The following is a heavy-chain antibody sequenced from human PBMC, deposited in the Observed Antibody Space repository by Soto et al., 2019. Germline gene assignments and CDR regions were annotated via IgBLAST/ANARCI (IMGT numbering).Heavy chain of an antibody. J-gene: IGHJ6*02. CDR1: GGSVSSTDYS. CDR2: VYSHDNT. CDR3: ARLNGYCVSTKCRGYYGMDV. D-gene: IGHD2-2*03. V-gene: IGHV4-39*01. Sequence: QLQLQESGPGLVKPSETLSLTCTVSGGSVSSTDYSWGWVRQSPGKGLEWIGTVYSHDNTHYNPSLLSRVTISVDTSKNEFSLGLNSVTAADTAVYYCARLNGYCVSTKCRGYYGMDVWVQGTTVTVSS.